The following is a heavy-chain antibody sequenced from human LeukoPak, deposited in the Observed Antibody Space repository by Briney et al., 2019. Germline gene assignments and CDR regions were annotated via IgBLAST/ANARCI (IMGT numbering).Heavy chain of an antibody. V-gene: IGHV3-23*01. D-gene: IGHD3-9*01. CDR1: AFTFSDYA. CDR2: TSAGDGSR. J-gene: IGHJ4*02. CDR3: ARDLSRYFDWSPDY. Sequence: GGSLRLSCAASAFTFSDYAMTWVRQAPGKGLEWVSGTSAGDGSRHYADSVKGRFTISRDNSKNTLYLQMNSLRAEDTAVYYCARDLSRYFDWSPDYWGQGTLVTVSS.